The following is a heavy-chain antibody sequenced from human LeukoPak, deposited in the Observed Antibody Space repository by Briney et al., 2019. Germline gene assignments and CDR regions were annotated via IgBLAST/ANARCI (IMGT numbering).Heavy chain of an antibody. CDR1: GFPVSTCY. D-gene: IGHD3-10*01. J-gene: IGHJ3*02. CDR2: ISNYGSNK. Sequence: GGSLRLSCAASGFPVSTCYMRWVREAPGEGLEGVADISNYGSNKYYADCVEPRFTLRRDNSKHTLYLQMNSLRAEDTAVYYCAKGRGAFDIWGQGTMVTVSS. CDR3: AKGRGAFDI. V-gene: IGHV3-30*18.